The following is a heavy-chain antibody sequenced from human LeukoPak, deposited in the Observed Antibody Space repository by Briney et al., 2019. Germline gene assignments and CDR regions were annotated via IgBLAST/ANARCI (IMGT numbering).Heavy chain of an antibody. CDR1: GGSISSGSYY. V-gene: IGHV4-61*02. D-gene: IGHD4-17*01. J-gene: IGHJ3*02. Sequence: TSETLSLTCTVSGGSISSGSYYWSWIRQPAGKGLEWIGRIYTSGSTNYNPSLKSRVTISVDTSKNQFSLKLSSVTAADTAVYYCASDGDYPDAFDIWGQGTMVTVSS. CDR3: ASDGDYPDAFDI. CDR2: IYTSGST.